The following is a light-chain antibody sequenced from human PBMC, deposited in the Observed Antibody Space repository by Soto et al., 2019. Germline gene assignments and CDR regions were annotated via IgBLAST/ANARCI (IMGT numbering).Light chain of an antibody. CDR2: KAS. J-gene: IGKJ1*01. V-gene: IGKV1-5*03. Sequence: DIQMTQSPSTLSASVGDRVTITCRASQSISSWLVWYQQKPGKAPKLLIYKASSLESGVPSRFSGSGSGTEFTLTISSLQPDDFATYYCQQYNSYSVVFGQGTKVEIK. CDR3: QQYNSYSVV. CDR1: QSISSW.